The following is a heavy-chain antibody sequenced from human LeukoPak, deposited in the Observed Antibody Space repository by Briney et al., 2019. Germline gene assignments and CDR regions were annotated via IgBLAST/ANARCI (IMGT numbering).Heavy chain of an antibody. V-gene: IGHV3-9*01. CDR1: GFTFDDYA. CDR3: AKVRYGYGTFGAFDI. J-gene: IGHJ3*02. D-gene: IGHD5-18*01. CDR2: ISWESGSI. Sequence: GGSLRLSCAASGFTFDDYAMHWVRQAPGKGLEWVSGISWESGSIGYADSVKGRFTISRDNAKKSLHLQMNSLRAEDTALYYCAKVRYGYGTFGAFDIWGQGTMVTVSS.